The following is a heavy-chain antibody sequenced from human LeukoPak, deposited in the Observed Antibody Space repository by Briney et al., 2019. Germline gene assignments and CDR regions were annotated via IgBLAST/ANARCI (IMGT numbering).Heavy chain of an antibody. CDR3: ARIVPYNYGYVDY. J-gene: IGHJ4*02. D-gene: IGHD5-18*01. V-gene: IGHV4-59*01. Sequence: PSETLSLTCTVSGGSISSYYWSWIRQPPGKGLEWIGYIYYSGSTNYNLSLRSRVTISVDTSKNQLSLKLSSVTAADTAVYYCARIVPYNYGYVDYWGQGTLVTVSS. CDR2: IYYSGST. CDR1: GGSISSYY.